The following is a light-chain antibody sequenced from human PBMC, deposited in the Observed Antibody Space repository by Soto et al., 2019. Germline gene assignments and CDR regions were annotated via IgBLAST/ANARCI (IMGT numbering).Light chain of an antibody. CDR1: QNIANY. V-gene: IGKV1-39*01. CDR2: AAS. CDR3: QQSSSTPWT. Sequence: DIQMTQSPSSLSASVGDRVTIPCRASQNIANYLNWYQQKPGKAPKLLIYAASTLQSGVPPRFSGSGSGSDFTLTISSLQPEDFATYYCQQSSSTPWTFGQGTKVEIK. J-gene: IGKJ1*01.